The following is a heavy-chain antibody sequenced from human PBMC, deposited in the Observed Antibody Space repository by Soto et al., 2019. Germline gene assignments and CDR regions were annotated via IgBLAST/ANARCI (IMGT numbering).Heavy chain of an antibody. Sequence: QVQLVQSGAEVKKPGASVKVSCKASGDTFTRYYIYWVRQAPGQGLEWMGIINPSGGSTTYAQKFQGRVTMTRDTSPRTVHMELTSLGSEDTAVYYCAREHSIRGGAYWGQGTLVTVSS. J-gene: IGHJ4*02. V-gene: IGHV1-46*01. CDR3: AREHSIRGGAY. CDR2: INPSGGST. D-gene: IGHD4-4*01. CDR1: GDTFTRYY.